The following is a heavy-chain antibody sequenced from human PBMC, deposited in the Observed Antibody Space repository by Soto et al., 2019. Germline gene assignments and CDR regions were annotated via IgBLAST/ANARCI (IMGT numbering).Heavy chain of an antibody. V-gene: IGHV1-46*01. CDR3: AREVGGSGSYYPTHYGMDV. Sequence: QVQLVQSGAEVKKPGASVKLSCKASGYTFTSYYLHWVRQAPGQGLEWMGIIFPSGGSTSSAQRFQGRVTMTRDTSTSTVYMELSSLRSEDTAVYYCAREVGGSGSYYPTHYGMDVWGQGTTVTVSS. D-gene: IGHD3-10*01. CDR1: GYTFTSYY. J-gene: IGHJ6*02. CDR2: IFPSGGST.